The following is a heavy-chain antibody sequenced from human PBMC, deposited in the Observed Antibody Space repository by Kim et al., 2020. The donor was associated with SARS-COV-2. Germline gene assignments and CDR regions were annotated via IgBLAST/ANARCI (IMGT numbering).Heavy chain of an antibody. J-gene: IGHJ5*02. V-gene: IGHV1-8*01. Sequence: ASVKVSCKASGYTFTSYDINWVRQATGQGLEWMGWMNPNSGNTGYAQKFQGRVTMTRNTSISTAYMELSSLRSEDTAVYYCARAGVRGARMYNWFDPWGQGTLVTVSS. CDR2: MNPNSGNT. D-gene: IGHD3-10*01. CDR1: GYTFTSYD. CDR3: ARAGVRGARMYNWFDP.